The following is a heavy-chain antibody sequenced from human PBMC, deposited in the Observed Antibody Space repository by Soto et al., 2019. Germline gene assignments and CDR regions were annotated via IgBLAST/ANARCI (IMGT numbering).Heavy chain of an antibody. CDR2: IYSGGST. J-gene: IGHJ6*02. D-gene: IGHD5-12*01. Sequence: GGSLRLSCAASGFTFSNYWMRWVRQAPGKGLEWVSVIYSGGSTYYADSVKGRFTISRDNSKNTLYLQMNSLRAEDTAVYYCARATRLMATIPYYYYYGMDVWGQGTTVTVSS. CDR1: GFTFSNYW. V-gene: IGHV3-53*01. CDR3: ARATRLMATIPYYYYYGMDV.